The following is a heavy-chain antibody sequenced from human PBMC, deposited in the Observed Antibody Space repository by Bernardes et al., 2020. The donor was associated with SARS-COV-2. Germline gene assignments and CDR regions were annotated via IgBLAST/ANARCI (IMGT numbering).Heavy chain of an antibody. D-gene: IGHD3-10*01. CDR3: ARLTMVRGVTMAHYYGMDV. CDR2: IDPSDSYT. J-gene: IGHJ6*02. Sequence: GESLKISCKGSGYSFTSYWISWVRQMPGKGLEWMGRIDPSDSYTNYSPSFQGHVTISADKSISTAYLQWSSLKASDTAMYYCARLTMVRGVTMAHYYGMDVWGQGTTVTVSS. V-gene: IGHV5-10-1*01. CDR1: GYSFTSYW.